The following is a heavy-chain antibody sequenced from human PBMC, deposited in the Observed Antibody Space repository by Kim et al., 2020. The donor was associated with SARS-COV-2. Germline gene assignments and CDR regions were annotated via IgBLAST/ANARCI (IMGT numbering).Heavy chain of an antibody. Sequence: SETLSLTCTVSGGSISSSSYYWGWIRQPPGKGLEWIGSIYYSGSTYYNPSLKSRVTISVDTSKNQFSLKLSSVTAADTAVYYCARQGYDFWSGYHVRWFDPWGQGTLVTVSS. CDR3: ARQGYDFWSGYHVRWFDP. J-gene: IGHJ5*02. CDR2: IYYSGST. V-gene: IGHV4-39*01. CDR1: GGSISSSSYY. D-gene: IGHD3-3*01.